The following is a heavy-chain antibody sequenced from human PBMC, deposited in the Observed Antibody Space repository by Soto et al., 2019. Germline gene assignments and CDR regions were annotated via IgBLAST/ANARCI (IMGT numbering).Heavy chain of an antibody. CDR2: TSNNGGTT. D-gene: IGHD3-3*01. CDR3: VKSSRRDITASRGMDV. J-gene: IGHJ6*02. Sequence: GGSLRLSCSASGFTFSSFAMHWVRQAPGKGLEYVPATSNNGGTTYYPDSVKDRFTISRDNSKNTLYLQVNSLRTEDTAVYYCVKSSRRDITASRGMDVWGQGTTVTVSS. V-gene: IGHV3-64D*06. CDR1: GFTFSSFA.